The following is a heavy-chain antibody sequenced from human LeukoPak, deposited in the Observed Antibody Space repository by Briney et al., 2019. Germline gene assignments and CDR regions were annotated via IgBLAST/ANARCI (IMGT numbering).Heavy chain of an antibody. CDR3: ARGDRYYYYYGMDV. V-gene: IGHV6-1*01. CDR1: GDSVSSNSAV. CDR2: TYYRSKWYN. Sequence: SQTLSLTCAISGDSVSSNSAVWNWIRQSPSRGLEWLGRTYYRSKWYNDYAVSVKSRITINPDTSKNQFSLQLNSVSPEDTAVYYCARGDRYYYYYGMDVWGQGTTVTVSS. J-gene: IGHJ6*02.